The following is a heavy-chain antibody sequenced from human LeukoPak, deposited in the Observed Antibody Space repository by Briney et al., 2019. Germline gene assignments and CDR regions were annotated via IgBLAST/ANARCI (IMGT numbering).Heavy chain of an antibody. Sequence: GGSLRLSCAASGFTFSGYWMHWVCQAPGKGLVWVSRINTDGGNTNYADSVKGRFTISRDNAKDTLYLQMNSLRAEDTAVYYCAKDLRPDGINDFDHWGQGTLVTVSS. D-gene: IGHD1-1*01. CDR3: AKDLRPDGINDFDH. CDR1: GFTFSGYW. J-gene: IGHJ4*02. V-gene: IGHV3-74*01. CDR2: INTDGGNT.